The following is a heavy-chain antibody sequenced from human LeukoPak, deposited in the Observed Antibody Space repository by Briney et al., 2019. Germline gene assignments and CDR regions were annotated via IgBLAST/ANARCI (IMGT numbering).Heavy chain of an antibody. V-gene: IGHV3-53*01. J-gene: IGHJ5*02. D-gene: IGHD5-12*01. CDR2: IYADGGGGGT. Sequence: GGSLTLSCAVSGVTVSTNYMGWVRQAPGKGLEWVSVIYADGGGGGTYYADSVKGRFTISRDNSRNTLYLQMSNLRADDTAMYYGSRDRSRGYSFTWGQGTLVTVS. CDR1: GVTVSTNY. CDR3: SRDRSRGYSFT.